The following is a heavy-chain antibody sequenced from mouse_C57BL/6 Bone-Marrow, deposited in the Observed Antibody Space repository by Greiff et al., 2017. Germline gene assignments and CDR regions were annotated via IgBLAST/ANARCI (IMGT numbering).Heavy chain of an antibody. CDR1: GFTFSDYY. CDR3: ARDSSSLYWYFDV. D-gene: IGHD1-1*01. V-gene: IGHV5-12*01. CDR2: ISNGGGST. Sequence: EVQVVESGGGLVQPGGSLKLSCAASGFTFSDYYMYWVRQTPEKRLEWVAYISNGGGSTYYPDTVKGRFTISRDNAKNTLYLQMSRLKSEDTDMYCCARDSSSLYWYFDVWGTGTTVTVSS. J-gene: IGHJ1*03.